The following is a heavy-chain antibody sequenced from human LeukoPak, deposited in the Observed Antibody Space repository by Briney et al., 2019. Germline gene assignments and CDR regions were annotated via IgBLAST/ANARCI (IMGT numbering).Heavy chain of an antibody. CDR3: ATRGQSVRDAFDI. CDR2: ISGSGGST. Sequence: SGGSLRLSCAASGFTFNNYAMNWVRQAPGKGLEWVSAISGSGGSTYYADSVKGRFTISRDNSKNTLYLQMNSLRAEDTAVYYCATRGQSVRDAFDIWGQGTMVTVSS. CDR1: GFTFNNYA. D-gene: IGHD5/OR15-5a*01. J-gene: IGHJ3*02. V-gene: IGHV3-23*01.